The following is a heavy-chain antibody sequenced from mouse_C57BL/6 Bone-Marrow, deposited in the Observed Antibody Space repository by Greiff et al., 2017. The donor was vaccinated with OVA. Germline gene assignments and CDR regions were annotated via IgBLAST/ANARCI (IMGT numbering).Heavy chain of an antibody. D-gene: IGHD2-3*01. Sequence: VQLQQPGAELVRPGSSVKLSCKASGYTFTSYWMHWVKQRPIQGLEWIGNIDPSDSETHYNQKFKDKATLTVDKSSSTAYMQLSSLTSEDSAVYSCARGSGYYDLYYYAMDYWGQGTSVTVSS. J-gene: IGHJ4*01. CDR2: IDPSDSET. CDR3: ARGSGYYDLYYYAMDY. CDR1: GYTFTSYW. V-gene: IGHV1-52*01.